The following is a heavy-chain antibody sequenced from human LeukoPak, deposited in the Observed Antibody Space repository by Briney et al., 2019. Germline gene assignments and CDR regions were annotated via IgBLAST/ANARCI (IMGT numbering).Heavy chain of an antibody. CDR3: ARDLPDYGDPEYGMDV. V-gene: IGHV3-33*08. Sequence: GGSLRLSCAASGFTFSSYGMHWVRQAPGKGLEWVAVIWYDGSSKYYADSVKGRFTISRDNSKNTLYLQMNSLRAEDTAVYYCARDLPDYGDPEYGMDVWGQGTTVTVSS. CDR2: IWYDGSSK. CDR1: GFTFSSYG. D-gene: IGHD4-17*01. J-gene: IGHJ6*02.